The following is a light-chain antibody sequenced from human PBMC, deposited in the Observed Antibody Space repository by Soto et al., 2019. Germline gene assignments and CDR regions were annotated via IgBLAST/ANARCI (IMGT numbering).Light chain of an antibody. CDR2: GES. Sequence: ELVLTQSPGTLSLSPGERATLSCRASQSISSRYLAWYQQKPGQAPRLLIYGESSRATGIPDRFSGSGSGTDSTLTISGLEPEYLAVDYCQHDCCSRPYTFGHGTKLEIK. CDR3: QHDCCSRPYT. V-gene: IGKV3-20*01. CDR1: QSISSRY. J-gene: IGKJ2*01.